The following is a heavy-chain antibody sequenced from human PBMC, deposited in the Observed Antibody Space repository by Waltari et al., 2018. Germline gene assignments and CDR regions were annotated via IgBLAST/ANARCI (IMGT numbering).Heavy chain of an antibody. CDR1: EYTFTSYD. V-gene: IGHV1-8*03. J-gene: IGHJ3*02. D-gene: IGHD2-15*01. CDR3: ARGGYCSGGSCYSDAFDI. Sequence: QVQMVQSGAEVKKPGASVKDSCKASEYTFTSYDINWVRKGTGHGLEWMGWMNPNSGNTGYAQKFQGRVTITRNTSISTAYMELSSLRSEDTAVYYCARGGYCSGGSCYSDAFDIWGQGTMVTVSS. CDR2: MNPNSGNT.